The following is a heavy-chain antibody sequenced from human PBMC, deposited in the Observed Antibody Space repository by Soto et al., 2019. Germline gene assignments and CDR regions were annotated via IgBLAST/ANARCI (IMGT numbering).Heavy chain of an antibody. Sequence: SETLSLTCTVTGDSISRRSYYWGWIRQPPGKGLEWIGSSYYSGSTNNTPTLRSRVTMSIDTSKDQFSLKLKSVTAADTALYYCAGQRTSVVTQAYFDVWGPGSLVTVSS. CDR1: GDSISRRSYY. CDR3: AGQRTSVVTQAYFDV. D-gene: IGHD2-21*02. J-gene: IGHJ4*02. V-gene: IGHV4-39*01. CDR2: SYYSGST.